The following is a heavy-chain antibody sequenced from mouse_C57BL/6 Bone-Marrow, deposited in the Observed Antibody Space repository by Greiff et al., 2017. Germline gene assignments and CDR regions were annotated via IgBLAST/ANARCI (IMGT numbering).Heavy chain of an antibody. CDR1: GFNIKDDY. CDR3: TRYYDYAY. D-gene: IGHD2-4*01. Sequence: EVQLQQSGAELVRPGASVKLSCTASGFNIKDDYMHWVKQRPEQGLEWIGWIDPENGDTEYASKFQGKATITADTSSNTAYLQLSSLTSEDTAVYYCTRYYDYAYWGQGTLVNVSA. J-gene: IGHJ3*01. V-gene: IGHV14-4*01. CDR2: IDPENGDT.